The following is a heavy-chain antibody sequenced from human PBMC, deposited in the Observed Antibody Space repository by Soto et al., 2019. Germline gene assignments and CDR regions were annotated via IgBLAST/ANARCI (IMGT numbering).Heavy chain of an antibody. J-gene: IGHJ5*02. D-gene: IGHD3-10*01. Sequence: QVQLVQSGAEVKKPGASVRVSCKASGYTFTNYHIHWVRQASGQGLEWMGWMDPKSGKTGFAQKFQGRVTMTRDTSVSTAYRDLSSLKSGDTGGYYCAKDRGSGVYGSGPWGQGTQLTVSS. V-gene: IGHV1-8*01. CDR2: MDPKSGKT. CDR1: GYTFTNYH. CDR3: AKDRGSGVYGSGP.